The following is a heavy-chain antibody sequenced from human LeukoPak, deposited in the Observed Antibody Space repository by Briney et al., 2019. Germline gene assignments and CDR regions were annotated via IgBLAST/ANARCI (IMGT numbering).Heavy chain of an antibody. CDR3: ARYYSGSYSFDY. CDR2: ISGTGGST. CDR1: GFTFSRYS. V-gene: IGHV3-23*01. D-gene: IGHD1-26*01. J-gene: IGHJ4*02. Sequence: GGSLRLSCAASGFTFSRYSMNWVRQAPEKGLEWVSEISGTGGSTYYADSVKGRFTISRDNSRNTLYLQMHSLRVEDTAIYYCARYYSGSYSFDYWGQGTLVTVSS.